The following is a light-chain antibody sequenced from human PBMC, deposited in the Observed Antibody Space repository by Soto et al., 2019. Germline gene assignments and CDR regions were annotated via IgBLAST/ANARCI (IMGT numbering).Light chain of an antibody. CDR3: QHYESSPYT. V-gene: IGKV3-20*01. CDR2: GAS. J-gene: IGKJ2*01. CDR1: QRVSSSY. Sequence: EIVLTQSPGTLSLSPGERATLSCRASQRVSSSYLGWYQQRPDEAPRLLIYGASSRATGVPDRFSGSGSGTDFTLTISRLEPEDFAVYYGQHYESSPYTFGQGTKLEIK.